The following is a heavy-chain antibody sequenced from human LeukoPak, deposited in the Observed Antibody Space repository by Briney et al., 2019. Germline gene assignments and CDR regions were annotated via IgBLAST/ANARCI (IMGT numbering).Heavy chain of an antibody. D-gene: IGHD6-25*01. Sequence: GGSLRLSCTASGVTFEDYGMHWVRQVPGKGLEWVSSVSWNSASIAYADSVRGRFTISRDNAKSTLYLQMNSLRAEDTAVYYCARDGGRHFDYWGQGTLVTVSS. J-gene: IGHJ4*02. CDR3: ARDGGRHFDY. V-gene: IGHV3-9*01. CDR1: GVTFEDYG. CDR2: VSWNSASI.